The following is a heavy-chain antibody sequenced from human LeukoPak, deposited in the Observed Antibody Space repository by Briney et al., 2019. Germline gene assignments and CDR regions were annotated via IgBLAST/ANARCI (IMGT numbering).Heavy chain of an antibody. D-gene: IGHD3-3*01. J-gene: IGHJ4*02. Sequence: GGSLRLSCAASGFTFSSYGMHWVRQAPGKGLEWVAFIRYDGSNKYYADSVKGRFTISRDNSKNTLYLQMNSLRAEDTAVYYCAKVGEYCDFWSGYSDYWGQGTLVTVSS. CDR3: AKVGEYCDFWSGYSDY. V-gene: IGHV3-30*02. CDR2: IRYDGSNK. CDR1: GFTFSSYG.